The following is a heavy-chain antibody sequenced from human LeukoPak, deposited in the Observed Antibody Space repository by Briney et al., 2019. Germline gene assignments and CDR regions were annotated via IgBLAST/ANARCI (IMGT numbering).Heavy chain of an antibody. Sequence: ASVKVSCKASGYTFTSYAMHWVRQAPGQRLEWMGWINAGNGNTKYSQEFQGRVTITRDTSASTAYMELSGLRSEDMAVYYCARGGGDTVTTDYYYMDVWGKGTTVTVSS. CDR3: ARGGGDTVTTDYYYMDV. CDR2: INAGNGNT. D-gene: IGHD4-17*01. J-gene: IGHJ6*03. CDR1: GYTFTSYA. V-gene: IGHV1-3*03.